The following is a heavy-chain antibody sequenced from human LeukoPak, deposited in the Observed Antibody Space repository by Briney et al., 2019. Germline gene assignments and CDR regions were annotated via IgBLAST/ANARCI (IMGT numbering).Heavy chain of an antibody. CDR2: IYYSGST. J-gene: IGHJ4*02. CDR3: ARAESGPAYYYFDY. Sequence: SETLSLTCTVSGGSISSYYWSWIRQPPGKGLEWIGYIYYSGSTNYNPPLKSRVTISVDTSKNQFSLKLSSVTAADTAVYYCARAESGPAYYYFDYWGQGTLVTVSS. D-gene: IGHD5-12*01. V-gene: IGHV4-59*01. CDR1: GGSISSYY.